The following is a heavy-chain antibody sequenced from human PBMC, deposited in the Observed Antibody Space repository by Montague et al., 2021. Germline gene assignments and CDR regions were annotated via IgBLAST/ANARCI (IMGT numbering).Heavy chain of an antibody. CDR3: ARDTVGASGYFYYYYMDV. D-gene: IGHD1-26*01. V-gene: IGHV4-4*07. CDR2: LSNGGST. CDR1: GDSINTYS. Sequence: SEILSLTCTVFGDSINTYSWSWIRQPAGKGLEWIGRLSNGGSTNSNPSLKSRVSMSVDTSKNQFSLKLSSVTAADTAVYFCARDTVGASGYFYYYYMDVWGRGTTVTVSS. J-gene: IGHJ6*03.